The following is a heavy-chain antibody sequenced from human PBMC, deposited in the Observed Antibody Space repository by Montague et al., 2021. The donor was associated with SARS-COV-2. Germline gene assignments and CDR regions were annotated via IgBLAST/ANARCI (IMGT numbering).Heavy chain of an antibody. CDR3: ARGVYNFDSSGRIIGGSDP. V-gene: IGHV4-61*02. Sequence: TLSLTCTVSGGSISSGGHYWSWIRQPAGKGLEWLGLIYTRGDATYNPALKSRVTTSVDTSKNQLSLKLISVTAADTAVYYCARGVYNFDSSGRIIGGSDPWGQGILVTVSS. CDR2: IYTRGDA. CDR1: GGSISSGGHY. D-gene: IGHD3-22*01. J-gene: IGHJ5*02.